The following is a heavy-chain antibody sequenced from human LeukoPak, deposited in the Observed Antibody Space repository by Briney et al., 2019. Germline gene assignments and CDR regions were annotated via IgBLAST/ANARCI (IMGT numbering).Heavy chain of an antibody. J-gene: IGHJ4*02. CDR2: INHSGSA. CDR3: ARLSSGWPYYFDY. V-gene: IGHV4-34*01. Sequence: SETLSLTCAVYGGSFSGYYWSWIRQPPGKGLEWIGEINHSGSANYNPSLKSRVTISVDTSKNQFSLKLSSVTAADTAVYYCARLSSGWPYYFDYWGQGTLVTVSS. CDR1: GGSFSGYY. D-gene: IGHD6-19*01.